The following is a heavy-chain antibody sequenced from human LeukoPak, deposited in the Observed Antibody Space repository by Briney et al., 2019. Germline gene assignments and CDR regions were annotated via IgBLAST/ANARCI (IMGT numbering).Heavy chain of an antibody. CDR3: ATIQY. J-gene: IGHJ4*02. V-gene: IGHV3-30-3*01. Sequence: PGGSLRLSCAASGFSFNTFGMDWVRQAPGKGLEWVASISHDGSNKYYADSVKGRFTISRDNSKNTLYLQVNGLRVDDTARYYCATIQYWGQGTQVTVSS. CDR2: ISHDGSNK. CDR1: GFSFNTFG. D-gene: IGHD2-21*01.